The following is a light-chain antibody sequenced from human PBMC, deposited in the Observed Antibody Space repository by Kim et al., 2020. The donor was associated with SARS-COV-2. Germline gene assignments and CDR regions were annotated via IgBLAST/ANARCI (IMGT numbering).Light chain of an antibody. CDR2: DAS. CDR3: QQRSNWPELT. V-gene: IGKV3-11*01. J-gene: IGKJ4*01. CDR1: QSVSSY. Sequence: SPGERATPSCRASQSVSSYLAWYQQQPGQAPRLLIYDASNRATGIPARFSGSGSGTDFTLTISSLEPEDFAVYYCQQRSNWPELTFGGGTKVDIK.